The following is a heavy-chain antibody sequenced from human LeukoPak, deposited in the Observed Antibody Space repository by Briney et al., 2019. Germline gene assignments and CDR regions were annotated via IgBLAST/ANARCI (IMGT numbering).Heavy chain of an antibody. V-gene: IGHV3-23*01. D-gene: IGHD6-19*01. CDR1: GFTFSSYA. J-gene: IGHJ4*02. Sequence: GGSLRLSCAASGFTFSSYAMSWVRQAPGKGLEWVSAISSSGGSTYYADSVKGRFTISRDNSKNTPYLQMNSLRAEDTAVYYCARDSSGWYIYDYWGQGTLVTVSS. CDR3: ARDSSGWYIYDY. CDR2: ISSSGGST.